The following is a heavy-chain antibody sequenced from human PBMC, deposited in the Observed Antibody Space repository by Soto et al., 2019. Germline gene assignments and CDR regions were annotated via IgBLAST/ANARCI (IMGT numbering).Heavy chain of an antibody. D-gene: IGHD6-19*01. Sequence: QVQLQESGPGLVKPSETLSLTCTVSGGSMNTNYWTWIRQPPGKALEWIGQIHFSGSTNYNPSLMSRVAISVDTSTNRSSLTMTSVTASDTAVYYCARVGRAWYGVFDWGQGTLVTVSS. CDR1: GGSMNTNY. CDR2: IHFSGST. J-gene: IGHJ4*02. V-gene: IGHV4-59*01. CDR3: ARVGRAWYGVFD.